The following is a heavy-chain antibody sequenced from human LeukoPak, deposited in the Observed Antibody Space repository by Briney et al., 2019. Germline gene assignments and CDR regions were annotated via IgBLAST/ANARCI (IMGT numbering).Heavy chain of an antibody. CDR2: IYHSGST. D-gene: IGHD3-10*01. J-gene: IGHJ4*02. CDR1: GGSISSSNW. V-gene: IGHV4-4*02. CDR3: ARVSTGRLWFGELLLDY. Sequence: PSETLSLTCAVSGGSISSSNWWSWVRQPPGKGLEWIGEIYHSGSTNYNPSLKSRVTISVDKSKNQFSLKLSSVTAADTAVYYCARVSTGRLWFGELLLDYWGQGTLVTVSS.